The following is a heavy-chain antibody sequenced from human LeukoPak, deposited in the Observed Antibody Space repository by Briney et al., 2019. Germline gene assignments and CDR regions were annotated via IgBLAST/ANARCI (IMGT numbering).Heavy chain of an antibody. CDR1: GGTFSSYA. J-gene: IGHJ4*02. D-gene: IGHD3-3*01. CDR3: ASSEWSGYPHYFDY. CDR2: IIPILGIA. Sequence: SVKVSCKASGGTFSSYAISWVRQAPGQGLEWMGRIIPILGIANYAQKFQGRVTITADKSTSTAYMELSSLRSEDTAVYYCASSEWSGYPHYFDYWGQGTLVTVSS. V-gene: IGHV1-69*04.